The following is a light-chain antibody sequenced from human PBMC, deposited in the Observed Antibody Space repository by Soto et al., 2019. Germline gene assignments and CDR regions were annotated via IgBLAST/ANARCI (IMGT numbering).Light chain of an antibody. Sequence: EIVLTQSPATLSLSPGERDTLSCRASQSVSSYLAWYQQKPGQAPRLLIYDASNRATGIPARFSGSGSGTDLTLTITSLEPEDFAVYYCQQRSNWPSTFGGGTKVEIK. CDR1: QSVSSY. CDR3: QQRSNWPST. J-gene: IGKJ4*01. CDR2: DAS. V-gene: IGKV3-11*01.